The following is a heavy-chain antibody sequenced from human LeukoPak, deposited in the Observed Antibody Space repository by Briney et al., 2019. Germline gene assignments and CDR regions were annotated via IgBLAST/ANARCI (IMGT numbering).Heavy chain of an antibody. D-gene: IGHD3-22*01. Sequence: ASVKVSCKASGYTFTSYDINWVRQATGQGLEWMGWMNPNSGNAGYAQKFQGRVTMTRNTSISTAYMELSSLRSEDTAVYYCARGSGDSSGYPHWGQGTLVTVSS. CDR3: ARGSGDSSGYPH. V-gene: IGHV1-8*01. CDR2: MNPNSGNA. J-gene: IGHJ4*02. CDR1: GYTFTSYD.